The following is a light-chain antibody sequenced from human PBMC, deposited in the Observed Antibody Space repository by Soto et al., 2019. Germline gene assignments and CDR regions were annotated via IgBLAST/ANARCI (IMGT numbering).Light chain of an antibody. CDR3: QQRGDWPPT. Sequence: EIVLTQSPATLSLSPGEGATLSCRASQSVSSSLAWYQQKPGQAPRLLIYDASNRATGIPARFSGSGSGTDFSLIISSLEPEDFAVYYCQQRGDWPPTFGPGTKVDVK. J-gene: IGKJ3*01. V-gene: IGKV3-11*01. CDR2: DAS. CDR1: QSVSSS.